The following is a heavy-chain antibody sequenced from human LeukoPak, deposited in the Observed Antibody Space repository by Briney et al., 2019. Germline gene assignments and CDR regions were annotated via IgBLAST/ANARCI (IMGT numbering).Heavy chain of an antibody. CDR1: GGSSSSSSYY. V-gene: IGHV4-39*07. J-gene: IGHJ4*02. Sequence: SETLSLTCTVSGGSSSSSSYYWGWIRQPPGKGLEWIGSIYYSGSTYYNPSLKSRVTISVDTSKNQFSLKLSSVAAADTAVYYCARLRDYGSGSEPYYFDYWGQGTLVTVSS. CDR3: ARLRDYGSGSEPYYFDY. D-gene: IGHD3-10*01. CDR2: IYYSGST.